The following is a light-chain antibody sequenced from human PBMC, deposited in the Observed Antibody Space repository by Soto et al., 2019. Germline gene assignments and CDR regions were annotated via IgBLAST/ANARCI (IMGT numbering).Light chain of an antibody. CDR1: QSVSSN. Sequence: EIVMTQSPATLSVSPGERATLSCRASQSVSSNLAWYQQKPDQAPRLLIYGASTMATGIPARFSGSGSGTEFTLTISSLQSEDFAVYYCQRYNNWPLTFGGGTKVESK. V-gene: IGKV3-15*01. CDR3: QRYNNWPLT. J-gene: IGKJ4*01. CDR2: GAS.